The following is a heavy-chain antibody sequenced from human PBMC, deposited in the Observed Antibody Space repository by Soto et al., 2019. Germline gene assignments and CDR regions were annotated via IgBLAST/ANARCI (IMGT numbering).Heavy chain of an antibody. CDR2: ISYDGSNK. CDR3: AKDGGIYDFWSGYYKYYGMDV. Sequence: GESLKISCAASGFTFSSYGMHWVRQAPGKGLEWVAVISYDGSNKYYADSVKGRFTISRDNSKNTLYLQMNSLRAEDTAVYYCAKDGGIYDFWSGYYKYYGMDVWGQGTTVTVSS. D-gene: IGHD3-3*01. V-gene: IGHV3-30*18. CDR1: GFTFSSYG. J-gene: IGHJ6*02.